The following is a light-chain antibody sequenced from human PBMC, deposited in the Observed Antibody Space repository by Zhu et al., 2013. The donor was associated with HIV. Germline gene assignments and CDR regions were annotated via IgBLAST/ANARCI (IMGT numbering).Light chain of an antibody. J-gene: IGKJ1*01. CDR1: QNINMY. CDR2: GAS. Sequence: IQMTQSPSSLSASVGDRVTITCRASQNINMYLSWYHQRPGKAPNLLIYGASNLQSGVPSRFSGSGSGTDFTLTITSLRPEDYATYFCQQSYDTPPWTFGQGTK. V-gene: IGKV1-39*01. CDR3: QQSYDTPPWT.